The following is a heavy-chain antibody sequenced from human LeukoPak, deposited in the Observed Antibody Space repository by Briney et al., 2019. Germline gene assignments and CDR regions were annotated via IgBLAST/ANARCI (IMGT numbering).Heavy chain of an antibody. V-gene: IGHV5-51*01. Sequence: GESLKISCKGSGYNFITYWIGWVRQMPGKGLEWMGIIYPGDSDTRYSPSFQGQVTISADKSITTAYLQWSSLKASDTAIYYCARGPGKYSSSWYDYWGQGTLVTVSS. CDR3: ARGPGKYSSSWYDY. CDR1: GYNFITYW. J-gene: IGHJ4*02. D-gene: IGHD6-13*01. CDR2: IYPGDSDT.